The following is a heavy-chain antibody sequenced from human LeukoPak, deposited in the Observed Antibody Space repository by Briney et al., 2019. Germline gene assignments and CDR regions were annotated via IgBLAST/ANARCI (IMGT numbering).Heavy chain of an antibody. Sequence: PSETLSLTCTVSGGSISSSSYYWGWIRQPPGKGLKWIGSIYYSGSTFHNPSLKSRVTISVDTSKNQFSLKLSSVTAADTAVYYCASYGSEQLWGQGTLVTVSS. CDR3: ASYGSEQL. CDR2: IYYSGST. CDR1: GGSISSSSYY. V-gene: IGHV4-39*01. D-gene: IGHD3-10*01. J-gene: IGHJ4*02.